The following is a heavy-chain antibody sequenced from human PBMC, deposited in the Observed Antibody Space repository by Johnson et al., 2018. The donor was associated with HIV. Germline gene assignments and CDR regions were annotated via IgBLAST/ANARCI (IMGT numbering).Heavy chain of an antibody. D-gene: IGHD5-18*01. CDR1: GFTFSSYA. CDR2: IRYDGSNK. CDR3: AKDMGVDTAMNPWAFDI. Sequence: QLVESGGGVVQPGRSLRLSCAASGFTFSSYAMHWVRQAPGKGLEWVAVIRYDGSNKYYADSVKGRFTISRDNSKNTLYLQMNSLRAEDTAVYYCAKDMGVDTAMNPWAFDIWGQGTMVTVSS. J-gene: IGHJ3*02. V-gene: IGHV3-30*02.